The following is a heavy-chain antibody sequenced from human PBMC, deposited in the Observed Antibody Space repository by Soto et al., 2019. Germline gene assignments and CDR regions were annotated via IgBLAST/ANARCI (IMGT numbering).Heavy chain of an antibody. CDR3: ARRGSR. Sequence: EVQLVESGGGLVQPGGSLRLSCAASGFTFSSSEMYWVRQAPGKGLEWISYIHPGGQTIFYAESVKGRFTISRDNAKHAVYLPMHSRRAEATAVYYRARRGSRWGRGTKVTVSS. CDR2: IHPGGQTI. V-gene: IGHV3-48*03. CDR1: GFTFSSSE. D-gene: IGHD2-15*01. J-gene: IGHJ3*01.